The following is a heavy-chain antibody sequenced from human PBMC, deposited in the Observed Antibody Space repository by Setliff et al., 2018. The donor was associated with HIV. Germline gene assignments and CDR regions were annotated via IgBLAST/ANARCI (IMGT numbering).Heavy chain of an antibody. CDR3: AQDLLPTISGNFFPYYYGMDV. CDR1: GFTFNSYA. J-gene: IGHJ6*02. Sequence: PGESLKISCVASGFTFNSYAFNWVRQAPGEGLEWVSFISSSGNSAHYADSVEGRFTVSRDNSKNTVYLQMNSLRVEDTAVYYCAQDLLPTISGNFFPYYYGMDVWGQGTTVTVSS. CDR2: ISSSGNSA. V-gene: IGHV3-23*01. D-gene: IGHD5-12*01.